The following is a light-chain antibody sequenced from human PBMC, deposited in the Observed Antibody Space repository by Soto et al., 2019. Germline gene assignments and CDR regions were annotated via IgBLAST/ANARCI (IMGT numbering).Light chain of an antibody. CDR3: AAWDDSLSGVV. J-gene: IGLJ2*01. Sequence: QSALTQPASVSGSPGQSITISCTGTSSDVGSYNLVSWYQQHPGKAPKLMIYEVSKRPSGVPDRFSGSKSGTSASLAISGLRSEDETDYYCAAWDDSLSGVVFGGGTKLTVL. V-gene: IGLV2-14*02. CDR1: SSDVGSYNL. CDR2: EVS.